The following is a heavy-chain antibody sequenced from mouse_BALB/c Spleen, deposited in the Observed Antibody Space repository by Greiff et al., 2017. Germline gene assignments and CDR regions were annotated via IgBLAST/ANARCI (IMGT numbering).Heavy chain of an antibody. CDR2: INPSNGRT. V-gene: IGHV1S81*02. J-gene: IGHJ3*01. CDR1: GYTFTSYW. D-gene: IGHD4-1*01. CDR3: ARTNWDSWFAY. Sequence: QVQLQQSGAELVKPGASVKLSCKASGYTFTSYWMHWVKQRPGQGLEWIGEINPSNGRTNYNEKFKSKATLTVDKSSSTAYMQLSSLTSEDSAVYYCARTNWDSWFAYWGQGTLVTVSA.